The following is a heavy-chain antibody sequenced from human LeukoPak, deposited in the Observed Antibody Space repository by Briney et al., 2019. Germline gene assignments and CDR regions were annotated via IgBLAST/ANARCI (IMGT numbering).Heavy chain of an antibody. CDR3: ASVVVPGY. CDR2: INHSGST. J-gene: IGHJ4*02. CDR1: GGSFSGYY. V-gene: IGHV4-34*01. Sequence: SETLSLTCAVYGGSFSGYYWSWIRQPPGKGLEWIGEINHSGSTNYNPSLKSRVTISVDTSKNQFSLKLSSVTAADTAVYYCASVVVPGYWGQGTLVTVSS. D-gene: IGHD2-2*01.